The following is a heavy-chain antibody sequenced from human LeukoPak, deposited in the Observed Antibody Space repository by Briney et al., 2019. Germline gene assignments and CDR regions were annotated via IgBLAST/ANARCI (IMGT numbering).Heavy chain of an antibody. CDR1: GFTFSSYS. CDR3: ARDLDILTGYYSFDY. Sequence: PGGSLRLSCAASGFTFSSYSMNWVRQAPGKGLEWVSSISNSSSYIYYADSVRGRFTISRDNAKNSLYLQMNSLRAEDTAVYYCARDLDILTGYYSFDYWGQGTLVTVSS. V-gene: IGHV3-21*01. J-gene: IGHJ4*02. CDR2: ISNSSSYI. D-gene: IGHD3-9*01.